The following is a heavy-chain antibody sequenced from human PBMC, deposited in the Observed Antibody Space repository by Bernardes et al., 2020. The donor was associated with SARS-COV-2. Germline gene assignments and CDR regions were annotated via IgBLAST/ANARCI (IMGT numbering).Heavy chain of an antibody. Sequence: GGSLRLSCAASGFTFSSYGMHWVRQAPGKGLEWVAVISYDGSNKYYADSVKGRFTISRDNSKNTLYLQMNSLRAEDTAVYYCATHRHRPTIQTLVGASYNDYWGQGTLVTVSS. CDR1: GFTFSSYG. V-gene: IGHV3-30*03. CDR2: ISYDGSNK. CDR3: ATHRHRPTIQTLVGASYNDY. J-gene: IGHJ4*02. D-gene: IGHD1-26*01.